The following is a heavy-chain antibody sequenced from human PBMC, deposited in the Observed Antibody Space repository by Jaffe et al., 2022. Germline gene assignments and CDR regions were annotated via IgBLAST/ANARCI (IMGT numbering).Heavy chain of an antibody. CDR1: GFTFDDYA. D-gene: IGHD2-21*02. CDR2: ISWDGGST. J-gene: IGHJ6*03. CDR3: ARPRGCGGDCVGYMDV. V-gene: IGHV3-43D*04. Sequence: EVQLVESGGVVVQPGGSLRLSCAASGFTFDDYAMHWVRQAPGKGLEWVSLISWDGGSTYYADSVKGRFTISRDNSKNSLYLQMNSLRAEDTALYYCARPRGCGGDCVGYMDVWGKGTTVTVSS.